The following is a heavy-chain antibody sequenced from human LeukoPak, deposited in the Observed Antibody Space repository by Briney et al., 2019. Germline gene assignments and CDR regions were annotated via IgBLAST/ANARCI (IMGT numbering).Heavy chain of an antibody. CDR2: IIPIFGTA. Sequence: SVKVSCKASGGTFSSYAISWVRQAPGQGLEWMGGIIPIFGTANYAQKLQGRVTITTDESTSTAYMELSSLRSEDTAVYYCASLKGYCSGGSCYPTAFDYWGQGTLVTVSS. CDR3: ASLKGYCSGGSCYPTAFDY. J-gene: IGHJ4*02. D-gene: IGHD2-15*01. V-gene: IGHV1-69*05. CDR1: GGTFSSYA.